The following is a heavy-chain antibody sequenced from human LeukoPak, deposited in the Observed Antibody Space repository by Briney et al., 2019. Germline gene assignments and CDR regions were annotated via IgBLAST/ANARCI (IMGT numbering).Heavy chain of an antibody. D-gene: IGHD1-26*01. V-gene: IGHV3-53*01. CDR2: IYSGGST. J-gene: IGHJ4*02. Sequence: GGSLTLSRVASRFTVSRNYMSWVRQAPGKGLEGVSVIYSGGSTYYADSVKGRFTICRDNSKNTLYLQMNSLRAEDTAVYYCARSLTIKWELLPHFDYWRQGTLVTVSS. CDR1: RFTVSRNY. CDR3: ARSLTIKWELLPHFDY.